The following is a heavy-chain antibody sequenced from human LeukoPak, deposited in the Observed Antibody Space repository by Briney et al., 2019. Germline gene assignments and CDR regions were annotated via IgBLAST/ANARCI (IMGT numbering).Heavy chain of an antibody. J-gene: IGHJ6*03. CDR1: GGSISSYY. CDR3: ARLGSGSYYYYYYYMDV. D-gene: IGHD1-26*01. V-gene: IGHV4-4*09. Sequence: PSETLSLTCTVSGGSISSYYWSWIRQPPGKGLEWIGYIYTSGSTNHNPSLKSRVTISVDTSKNQFSLKLSSVTAADTAVYYCARLGSGSYYYYYYYMDVWGKGTTVTVSS. CDR2: IYTSGST.